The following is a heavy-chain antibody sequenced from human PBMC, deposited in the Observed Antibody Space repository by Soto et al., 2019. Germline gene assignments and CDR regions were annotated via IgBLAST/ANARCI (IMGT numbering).Heavy chain of an antibody. CDR1: GFTVSNNY. CDR3: ARNYYGSGSS. Sequence: QPGGSLRLSCAASGFTVSNNYMSWVRQAPGKGLEWVSVIYSGGSTYYADSVKGRFTISRDTSKNTVYLQMNSLRAEDTAVYYCARNYYGSGSSWGQGTLVTVSS. J-gene: IGHJ5*02. V-gene: IGHV3-66*01. CDR2: IYSGGST. D-gene: IGHD3-10*01.